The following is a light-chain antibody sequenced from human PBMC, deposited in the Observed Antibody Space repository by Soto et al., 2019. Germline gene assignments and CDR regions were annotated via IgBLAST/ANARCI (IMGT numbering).Light chain of an antibody. Sequence: QSVLTPPASVTGSPGQSITTSCTGTSGDIGSYNRVSWYQQHPGKAPKLIIYEVTDRPSGVSNRFSGSKSGNTASLTISGLQAEDEAEYYCSSYTNINTRACVFGTGTKVTVL. CDR2: EVT. CDR3: SSYTNINTRACV. CDR1: SGDIGSYNR. V-gene: IGLV2-14*01. J-gene: IGLJ1*01.